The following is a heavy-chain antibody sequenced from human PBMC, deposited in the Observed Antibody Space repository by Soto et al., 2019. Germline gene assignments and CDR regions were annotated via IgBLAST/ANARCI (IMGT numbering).Heavy chain of an antibody. CDR1: GYTFSSYA. V-gene: IGHV1-18*01. J-gene: IGHJ4*02. CDR3: ARDVTPPDY. Sequence: QVQLVQSGAEVKKPGASVKVSCKASGYTFSSYAFSWVRQPPGQGLEWMGWISAYNGNTNNAKKFQGRVTMTTDTSTSTAYMELRSLRSDDTAVYYCARDVTPPDYWGQGTLVTVSS. CDR2: ISAYNGNT.